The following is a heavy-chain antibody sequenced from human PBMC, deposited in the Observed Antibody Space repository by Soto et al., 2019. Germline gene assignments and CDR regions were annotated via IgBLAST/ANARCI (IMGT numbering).Heavy chain of an antibody. CDR1: GYRFNNYW. J-gene: IGHJ6*02. D-gene: IGHD4-17*01. CDR2: IYPGDSDT. CDR3: ARHTAFGDYNLGYYYYGMDV. V-gene: IGHV5-51*01. Sequence: GESLKISCKGSGYRFNNYWIGWVRQMPGKGLEWMGIIYPGDSDTRYSPSFQGQVTISADKSISTAYLQWSSLKASDTAMYYCARHTAFGDYNLGYYYYGMDVWGQGTTVTSP.